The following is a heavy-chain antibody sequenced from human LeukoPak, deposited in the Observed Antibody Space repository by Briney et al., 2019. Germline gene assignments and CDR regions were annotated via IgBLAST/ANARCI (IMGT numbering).Heavy chain of an antibody. Sequence: SETLSLTCTVSDGSISSFYWSWIRLPPGKGLEWIGYIYYTGSANYNPSLRSRVTISVDTSKMQFSLKLTSVTAADAAVYYCARSSVGTFDYWGQGTLVTVSS. CDR1: DGSISSFY. CDR2: IYYTGSA. CDR3: ARSSVGTFDY. J-gene: IGHJ4*02. D-gene: IGHD5/OR15-5a*01. V-gene: IGHV4-59*01.